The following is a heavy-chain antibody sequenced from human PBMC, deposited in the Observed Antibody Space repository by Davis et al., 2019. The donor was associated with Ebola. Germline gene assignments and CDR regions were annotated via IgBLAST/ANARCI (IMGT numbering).Heavy chain of an antibody. CDR1: GFTFRDYW. CDR2: ITPVVSNI. Sequence: GESLKISCAASGFTFRDYWMHWVRHAPGKGPEWVSRITPVVSNIGDAVFVKGRFTIYRDNSKNTLYGQMNNLGADDTALYYCASSYWPHTLAYGGQGKPVTVSS. V-gene: IGHV3-74*01. D-gene: IGHD3-10*01. J-gene: IGHJ4*02. CDR3: ASSYWPHTLAY.